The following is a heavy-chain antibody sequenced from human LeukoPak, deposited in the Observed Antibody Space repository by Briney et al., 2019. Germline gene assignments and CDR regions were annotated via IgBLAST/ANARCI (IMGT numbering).Heavy chain of an antibody. CDR2: IYHSGST. D-gene: IGHD6-6*01. CDR3: AISAPSAPIYYYYMDV. J-gene: IGHJ6*03. Sequence: SETLSLTCAVSGYSISSGYYWGWIRQPPGKGLEWIGSIYHSGSTYYNPSLKSRVTISVDTSKNQLSLKLSSVTAADTAVYYCAISAPSAPIYYYYMDVWGKGTTVTVSS. CDR1: GYSISSGYY. V-gene: IGHV4-38-2*01.